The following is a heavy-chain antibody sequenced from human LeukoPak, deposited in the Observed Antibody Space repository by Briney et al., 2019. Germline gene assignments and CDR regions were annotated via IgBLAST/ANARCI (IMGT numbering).Heavy chain of an antibody. V-gene: IGHV3-15*01. CDR2: IKTKSEGGTT. CDR3: TTEFKELGSFFYFYYMDV. CDR1: GFTFSGSA. D-gene: IGHD3-10*01. Sequence: GGSLRLSCAASGFTFSGSALNWVRQAPGKGLEWVGRIKTKSEGGTTDYAAPAKGRFTISRDDSKNALFLQMDSLKSDDTAMYYCTTEFKELGSFFYFYYMDVWGTGTTVTISS. J-gene: IGHJ6*03.